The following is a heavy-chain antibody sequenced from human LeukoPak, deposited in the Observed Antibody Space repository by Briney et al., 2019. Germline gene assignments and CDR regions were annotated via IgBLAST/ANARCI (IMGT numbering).Heavy chain of an antibody. J-gene: IGHJ4*02. D-gene: IGHD3-3*01. CDR1: GGSFSGYY. CDR2: INHSGST. Sequence: PSETLSLTCAVYGGSFSGYYWSWIRQPPGKGLEWIGEINHSGSTNYNPSLKSRVTISVGTSKNQFSLKLSSVTAADTAVYYCARGPYFWSGYYDYWGQGTLVTVSS. CDR3: ARGPYFWSGYYDY. V-gene: IGHV4-34*01.